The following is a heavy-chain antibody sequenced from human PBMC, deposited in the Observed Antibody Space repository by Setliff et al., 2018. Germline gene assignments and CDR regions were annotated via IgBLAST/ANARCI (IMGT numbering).Heavy chain of an antibody. CDR3: ARMSGFQYIDV. CDR2: INHSAST. D-gene: IGHD3-3*01. Sequence: PSETLSLTCGASGGSFSDYYWSWIRQPPGKGLEWIGEINHSASTNYNPSLKSRVTISLDTSNNQFSLSLSSVTAADTAVYYCARMSGFQYIDVWDKGTTVTVSS. V-gene: IGHV4-34*01. CDR1: GGSFSDYY. J-gene: IGHJ6*03.